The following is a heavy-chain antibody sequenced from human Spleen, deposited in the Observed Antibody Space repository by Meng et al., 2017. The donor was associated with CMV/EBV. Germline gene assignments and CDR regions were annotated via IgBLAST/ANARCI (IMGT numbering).Heavy chain of an antibody. Sequence: GGSLRLSCAASGFTFEDYGMSWVRLAPGKGLEWVSGINWNGGGTGYADAVKGRFTISRDNAKNTLYLQMNSLKVEDTAVYYCVRDWYDFSAPPKFDCWGQGTLVTVSS. V-gene: IGHV3-20*04. J-gene: IGHJ5*01. CDR1: GFTFEDYG. D-gene: IGHD3-3*01. CDR3: VRDWYDFSAPPKFDC. CDR2: INWNGGGT.